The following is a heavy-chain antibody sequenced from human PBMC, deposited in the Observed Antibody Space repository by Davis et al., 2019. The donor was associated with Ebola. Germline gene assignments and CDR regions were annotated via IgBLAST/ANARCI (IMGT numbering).Heavy chain of an antibody. Sequence: SETLSLTCAVYGGSFSGYYWSWIRQPPGKGLEWIGEINHSGSTNYNPSLKSRVTISVDTSKNQFSLKLSSVTAADTAVYYCARGGDYGDYGRSFDYWGQGTLVTVSS. CDR2: INHSGST. CDR3: ARGGDYGDYGRSFDY. J-gene: IGHJ4*02. D-gene: IGHD4-17*01. V-gene: IGHV4-34*01. CDR1: GGSFSGYY.